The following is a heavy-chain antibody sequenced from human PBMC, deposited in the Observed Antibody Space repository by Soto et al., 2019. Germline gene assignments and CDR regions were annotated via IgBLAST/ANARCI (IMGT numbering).Heavy chain of an antibody. CDR3: NHVIRGGICN. D-gene: IGHD2-21*01. Sequence: QITLKESGPTLVKPTQTLTLTCNFSGFSLSTSGLGVGWIRQPPGKALEWLALIYWDDDDRYSPSLKRRLSITKDTAKSQVVLTLSNLERADTGTYFCNHVIRGGICNWGQGTLVSVSS. CDR2: IYWDDDD. V-gene: IGHV2-5*02. J-gene: IGHJ4*02. CDR1: GFSLSTSGLG.